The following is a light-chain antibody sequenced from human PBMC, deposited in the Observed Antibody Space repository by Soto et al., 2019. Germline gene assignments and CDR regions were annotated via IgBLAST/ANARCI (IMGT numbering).Light chain of an antibody. J-gene: IGLJ2*01. CDR3: CSDAGRDTFVL. V-gene: IGLV2-11*01. CDR2: DVS. Sequence: QSALTQPRSVSGSPGQSGTISCTGSSSDVGSYTYVSWYQQHPGKAPKLMIYDVSKRTSGVPDRFSGSKSGHTASLTISGLQAEDEADYSCCSDAGRDTFVLLGGGTKLTVL. CDR1: SSDVGSYTY.